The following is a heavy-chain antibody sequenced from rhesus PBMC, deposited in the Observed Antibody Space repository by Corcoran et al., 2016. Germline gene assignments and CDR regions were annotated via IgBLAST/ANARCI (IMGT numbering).Heavy chain of an antibody. Sequence: VQLQESGPGLVKPSETLSLTCAVSVGSIISGCSYSRLFRQTPGKGLEWIGYITNSGSTSYNPSLKSRVTISRDTYKNQFSLKLSSVTAADTAVYYCARADDSNGHSRFDVWGAGVLVTVSS. V-gene: IGHV4-122*02. J-gene: IGHJ5-1*01. CDR1: VGSIISGCSY. CDR2: ITNSGST. D-gene: IGHD1-14*01. CDR3: ARADDSNGHSRFDV.